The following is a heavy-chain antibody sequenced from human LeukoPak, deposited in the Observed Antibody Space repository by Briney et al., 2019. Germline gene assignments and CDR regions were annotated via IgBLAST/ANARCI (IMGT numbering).Heavy chain of an antibody. CDR1: GYSFTGYY. Sequence: ASVKVSCKASGYSFTGYYMHWVRQAPGQGLEWMGIINPSGGSTSYAQKFQGRVTMTRDTSTSTVYMELSSLRSEDTAVYYCARDRAVGATGVWFDYWGQGTLVTVSS. J-gene: IGHJ4*02. D-gene: IGHD3-3*01. V-gene: IGHV1-46*01. CDR3: ARDRAVGATGVWFDY. CDR2: INPSGGST.